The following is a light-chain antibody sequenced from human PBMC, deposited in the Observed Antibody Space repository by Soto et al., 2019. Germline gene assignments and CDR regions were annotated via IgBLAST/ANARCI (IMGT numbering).Light chain of an antibody. CDR1: ERIYSAY. Sequence: EGLLRQPPGTQSMSRGERATLSCRASERIYSAYLGWYQQKPGQAPRLLIYGTSSRATGIPDRFSGSGSGTDFTLTISRLEPEDFAVYYCQQYGNSPITFGQGTRLEIK. CDR2: GTS. CDR3: QQYGNSPIT. J-gene: IGKJ5*01. V-gene: IGKV3-20*01.